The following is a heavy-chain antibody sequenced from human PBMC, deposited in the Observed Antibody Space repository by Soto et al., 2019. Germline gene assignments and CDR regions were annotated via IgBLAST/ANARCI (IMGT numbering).Heavy chain of an antibody. CDR3: ARDYGDPPPGY. D-gene: IGHD4-17*01. V-gene: IGHV3-33*01. CDR2: IWYDGSNK. CDR1: GFTFSSYG. J-gene: IGHJ4*02. Sequence: QVQLVESGGGVVQPGRSLRLSCAASGFTFSSYGMHWVRQAPGKGLEWVAVIWYDGSNKYYADSVKGRFTISRDNSKNTLYLQMNSLRAEDTAMYYCARDYGDPPPGYWGQGTLVTVSS.